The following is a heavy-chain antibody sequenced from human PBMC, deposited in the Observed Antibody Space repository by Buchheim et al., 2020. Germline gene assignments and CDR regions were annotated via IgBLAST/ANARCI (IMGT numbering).Heavy chain of an antibody. CDR1: GFTFSSYW. CDR2: IKQDGSEK. D-gene: IGHD6-13*01. V-gene: IGHV3-7*01. Sequence: EVQLVESGGGLVQPGGSLRLSCAASGFTFSSYWMSWVRQAPGKGLEWVANIKQDGSEKYYVDSVKGRFTIYRDNAKTSMYLQMNSLRAEDTAVYYCAKIAAAGIGWFDPWGQGTL. J-gene: IGHJ5*02. CDR3: AKIAAAGIGWFDP.